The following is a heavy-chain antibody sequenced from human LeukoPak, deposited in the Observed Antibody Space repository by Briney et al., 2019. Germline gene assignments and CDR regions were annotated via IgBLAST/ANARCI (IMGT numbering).Heavy chain of an antibody. Sequence: ASVKVSCKLSGYTFTDYYLHWVRQAPGRGLEWMAWINPNVGGTNYAQKFRGRVTLTWDTSITTAYMDLRSLRADDSALYYCARSPHSTIPAATFPPDNWGQGTLVTVSS. CDR3: ARSPHSTIPAATFPPDN. V-gene: IGHV1-2*02. CDR2: INPNVGGT. J-gene: IGHJ4*02. CDR1: GYTFTDYY. D-gene: IGHD2-2*01.